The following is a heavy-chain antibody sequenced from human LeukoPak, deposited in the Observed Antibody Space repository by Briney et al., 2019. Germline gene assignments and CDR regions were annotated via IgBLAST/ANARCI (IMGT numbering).Heavy chain of an antibody. Sequence: GGSLRLSCAASGFTFSSYSMNWVRQAPGKGLEWVSSISSSSSYIYYADSVKGRFTISRDNAKNSLYLQMNSLRAEDTAVYYCARLFLYAVTGTGRIDWYFDLWGRGTLVTVSS. CDR1: GFTFSSYS. V-gene: IGHV3-21*01. J-gene: IGHJ2*01. D-gene: IGHD6-19*01. CDR2: ISSSSSYI. CDR3: ARLFLYAVTGTGRIDWYFDL.